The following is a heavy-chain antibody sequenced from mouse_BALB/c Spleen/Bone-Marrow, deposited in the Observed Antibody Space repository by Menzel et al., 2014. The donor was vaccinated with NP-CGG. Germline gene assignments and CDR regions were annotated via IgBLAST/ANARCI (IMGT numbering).Heavy chain of an antibody. CDR1: GFTFSDYG. D-gene: IGHD2-3*01. V-gene: IGHV5-15*02. CDR2: ISNLAYSI. CDR3: ARAGYDGYPWYFDV. Sequence: EVQGVEPGGGLVQPGGSRKLSCAASGFTFSDYGMAWVRQAPGKGPEWVAFISNLAYSIYYADTVTGRFTTSRENAKNTLYLEISSLRSEDSAMYYCARAGYDGYPWYFDVWGAGTTVTVSS. J-gene: IGHJ1*01.